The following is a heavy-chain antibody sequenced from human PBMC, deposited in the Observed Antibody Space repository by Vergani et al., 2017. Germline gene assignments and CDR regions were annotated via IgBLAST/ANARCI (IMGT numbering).Heavy chain of an antibody. CDR1: GGTFSSYA. J-gene: IGHJ5*02. CDR3: ARDLGRGSGSYPFDP. D-gene: IGHD3-10*01. V-gene: IGHV1-69*12. Sequence: QVQLVQSGAEVKKPGSSVKVSCKASGGTFSSYAISWVRQAPGQALEWMGVIIPIFGTANYAQKLQARVKIPADESTSTAYMGLSSLRSEDTAVYYCARDLGRGSGSYPFDPWGQGTLVTVSS. CDR2: IIPIFGTA.